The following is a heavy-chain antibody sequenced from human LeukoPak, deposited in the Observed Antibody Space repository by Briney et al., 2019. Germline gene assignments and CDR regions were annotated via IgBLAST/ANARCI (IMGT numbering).Heavy chain of an antibody. D-gene: IGHD2/OR15-2a*01. CDR3: ARDLPFED. CDR2: IHPSSGAT. CDR1: GYAFTNYA. Sequence: ASVKVSCKASGYAFTNYAIQWVRQAPGQGLEWMGRIHPSSGATNYAQRFQGRVTLTRDTSINTAYMELSRLTSDDTAVYYCARDLPFEDWGQGTLVTVSS. V-gene: IGHV1-2*06. J-gene: IGHJ4*02.